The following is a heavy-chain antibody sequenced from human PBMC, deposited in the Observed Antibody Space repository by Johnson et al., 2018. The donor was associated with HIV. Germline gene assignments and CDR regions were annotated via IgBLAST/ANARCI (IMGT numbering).Heavy chain of an antibody. CDR2: ISRSGTTI. V-gene: IGHV3-11*04. D-gene: IGHD4/OR15-4a*01. J-gene: IGHJ3*02. Sequence: QEQLVESGGALVKPGGSLRVSCAASGFTFSNAWMSWVRQAPGKGLEWVSYISRSGTTIYYADSVPGRFTVSRDNAKNSLYLQMNSLRADDTAVYYCARVLRCYDAFDIWGQGTMVTVSS. CDR3: ARVLRCYDAFDI. CDR1: GFTFSNAW.